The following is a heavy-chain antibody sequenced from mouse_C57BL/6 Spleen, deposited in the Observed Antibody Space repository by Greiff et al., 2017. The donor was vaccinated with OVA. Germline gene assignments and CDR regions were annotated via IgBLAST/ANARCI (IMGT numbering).Heavy chain of an antibody. CDR2: IDPENGDT. V-gene: IGHV14-4*01. CDR3: TGRLLRYFDV. Sequence: EVQRVESGAELVRPGASVKLSCTASGFNIKDDYMHWVKQRPEQGLEWIGWIDPENGDTEYASKFQGKATITADTSSNTAYLQLSSLTSEDTAVYYCTGRLLRYFDVWGTGTTVTVSS. CDR1: GFNIKDDY. D-gene: IGHD2-3*01. J-gene: IGHJ1*03.